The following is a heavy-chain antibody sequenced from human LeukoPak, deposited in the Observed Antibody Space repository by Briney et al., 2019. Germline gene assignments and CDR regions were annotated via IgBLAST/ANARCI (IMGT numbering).Heavy chain of an antibody. J-gene: IGHJ4*02. Sequence: GGSLRLSCTASGFTFRSYAMTWIRQAPGKGLDWVSTISGSGDSTDYADSVKGRFTISRDNSKNMLYLQMNSLRAEDTAVYYCAKSYIISGESGSRSSFDYWGQGTLVTVSS. CDR2: ISGSGDST. D-gene: IGHD3-10*01. CDR3: AKSYIISGESGSRSSFDY. CDR1: GFTFRSYA. V-gene: IGHV3-23*01.